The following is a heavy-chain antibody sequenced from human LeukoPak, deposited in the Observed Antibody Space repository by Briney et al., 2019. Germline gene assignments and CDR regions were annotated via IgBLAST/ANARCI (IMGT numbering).Heavy chain of an antibody. CDR3: ARGGTVTSSSWSGGAFDI. J-gene: IGHJ3*02. V-gene: IGHV3-13*01. CDR1: GFTFSSYD. D-gene: IGHD6-13*01. Sequence: PGGSLRLSCAASGFTFSSYDMHWVRQATGKGLEWVSAIGTAGDTYYPGSVKGRFTISRENAKNSLYLQMNSLRAGDTAVYYCARGGTVTSSSWSGGAFDIRGQGTMVTVSS. CDR2: IGTAGDT.